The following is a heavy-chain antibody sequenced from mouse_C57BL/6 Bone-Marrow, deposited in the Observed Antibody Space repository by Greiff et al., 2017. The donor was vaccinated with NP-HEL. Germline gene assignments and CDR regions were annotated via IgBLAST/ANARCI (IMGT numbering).Heavy chain of an antibody. J-gene: IGHJ2*01. CDR1: GYTFTSYW. D-gene: IGHD1-1*01. V-gene: IGHV1-69*01. CDR2: IDPSDSYN. CDR3: AREWVITTIFDY. Sequence: QVQLQQPGAELVMPGASVKLSCKASGYTFTSYWMHWVKQRPGQGLEWIGEIDPSDSYNNYNQKLKGKSTLTVDKSSSTAYMQLSSLTSEDSAVYYCAREWVITTIFDYWGQGTTLTVSS.